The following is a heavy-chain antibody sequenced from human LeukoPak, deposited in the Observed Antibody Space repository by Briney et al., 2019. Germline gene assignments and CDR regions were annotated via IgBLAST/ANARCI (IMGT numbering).Heavy chain of an antibody. Sequence: ASVKVSCKASGGTFSTYSISWVRQAPGQGLEWMGGIIPIFGATNYAQKFQGRVTITADESTSTAYMELSSLRSDDTAVYFCARVIRFLEYLPPYYFDSWGHGTLVTVSS. J-gene: IGHJ4*01. CDR3: ARVIRFLEYLPPYYFDS. D-gene: IGHD3-3*01. V-gene: IGHV1-69*13. CDR1: GGTFSTYS. CDR2: IIPIFGAT.